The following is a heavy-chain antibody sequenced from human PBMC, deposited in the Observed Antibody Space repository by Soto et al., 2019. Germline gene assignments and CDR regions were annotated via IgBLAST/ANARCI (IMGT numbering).Heavy chain of an antibody. CDR1: GGSISSGAYY. V-gene: IGHV4-31*03. D-gene: IGHD1-1*01. Sequence: SETLSLTCTVSGGSISSGAYYRSWIRHHPGEGLEWIGYIYYSGSTFYNPSLTGRLTISVDASKNQFSLRLNSVTAADTAVYYCAREGYTYPRIDPWGQGILVTVSS. CDR2: IYYSGST. CDR3: AREGYTYPRIDP. J-gene: IGHJ5*02.